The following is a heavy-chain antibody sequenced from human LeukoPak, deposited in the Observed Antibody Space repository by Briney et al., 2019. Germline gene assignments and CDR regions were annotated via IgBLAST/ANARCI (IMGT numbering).Heavy chain of an antibody. V-gene: IGHV1-2*02. CDR1: GYTFTSYD. CDR2: INPNSGGT. J-gene: IGHJ3*02. D-gene: IGHD5-18*01. Sequence: GASVKVSCKASGYTFTSYDINWVRQATGQGLEWMGWINPNSGGTNYAQKFQGRVTMTRDTSISTAYMELSRLRSDDTAAYYCARGHVDTKGDDAFDIWGQGTMVTVSS. CDR3: ARGHVDTKGDDAFDI.